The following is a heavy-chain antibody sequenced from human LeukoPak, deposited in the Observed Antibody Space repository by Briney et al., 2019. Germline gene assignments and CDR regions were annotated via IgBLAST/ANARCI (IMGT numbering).Heavy chain of an antibody. CDR3: ATEGHSSGWAGTFDI. CDR2: TSYDESIK. D-gene: IGHD6-25*01. CDR1: GFTFSTSS. J-gene: IGHJ3*02. V-gene: IGHV3-30-3*01. Sequence: GGSLRLSCAASGFTFSTSSMHWVRQAPGKGLEWVALTSYDESIKVYAESVKGRFTISRDNSENTLYLQMNSLKFEDTAVYYCATEGHSSGWAGTFDIWGQGTMVTISS.